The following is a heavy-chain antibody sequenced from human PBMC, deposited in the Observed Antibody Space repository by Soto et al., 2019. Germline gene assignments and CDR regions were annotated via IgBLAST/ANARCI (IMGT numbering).Heavy chain of an antibody. CDR1: GFSLSNAGLG. Sequence: QVTVKESGPVLVKPTETLTLTCTVSGFSLSNAGLGVSWIRQPPGKALEWLAHIFSNDEKSYSTSLKSRLTISKDTSESQVVLIMTTMDPVDTATYFCASTYSTSWYWFDPWGQGTLVTVSS. D-gene: IGHD6-13*01. J-gene: IGHJ5*02. V-gene: IGHV2-26*04. CDR2: IFSNDEK. CDR3: ASTYSTSWYWFDP.